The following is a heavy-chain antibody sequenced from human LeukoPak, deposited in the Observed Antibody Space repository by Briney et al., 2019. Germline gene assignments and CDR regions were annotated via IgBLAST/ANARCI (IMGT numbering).Heavy chain of an antibody. V-gene: IGHV3-30*18. CDR2: ISYDGSNK. D-gene: IGHD3-3*01. Sequence: SLRLSCAASGFTFSTYVMNWVRQAPGKGLEWVAVISYDGSNKYYADSVKGRFTISRDNSKNTLYLQMNSLRAEDTAVYYCAKAGYYVNYYYGMDVWGQGTTVTVSS. CDR3: AKAGYYVNYYYGMDV. CDR1: GFTFSTYV. J-gene: IGHJ6*02.